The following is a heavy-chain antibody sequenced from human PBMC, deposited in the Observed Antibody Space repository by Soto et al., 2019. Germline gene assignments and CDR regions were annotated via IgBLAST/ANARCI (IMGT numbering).Heavy chain of an antibody. CDR3: VRNPMGYSGYGNTFDY. CDR1: GYTFTGYY. V-gene: IGHV1-2*04. D-gene: IGHD5-12*01. CDR2: INPNSGGT. J-gene: IGHJ4*02. Sequence: ASVKVSCKASGYTFTGYYMHWVRQAPGHGLEWMGWINPNSGGTNYAQKFQGWVTMTRDTSISTAYMELSSLRSDDTAVYYCVRNPMGYSGYGNTFDYWGQGTLVTVSS.